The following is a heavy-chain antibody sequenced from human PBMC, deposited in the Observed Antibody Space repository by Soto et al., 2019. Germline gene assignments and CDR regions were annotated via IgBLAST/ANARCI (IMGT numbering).Heavy chain of an antibody. V-gene: IGHV2-5*01. Sequence: SGPTLVNPTQTLTLTCTFSGLSLTTSGVGVGWIRQPPGKAPEWLALIYWNDDKRYSPSLRSRLTITKGTSKNQVVLTMTDMDPVDTATYYCAHRLGSRGSFDYWGQGSLVTVSS. CDR1: GLSLTTSGVG. CDR3: AHRLGSRGSFDY. J-gene: IGHJ4*02. D-gene: IGHD6-25*01. CDR2: IYWNDDK.